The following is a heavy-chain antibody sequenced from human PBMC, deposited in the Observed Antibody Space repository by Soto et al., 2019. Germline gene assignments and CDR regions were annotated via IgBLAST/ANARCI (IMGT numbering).Heavy chain of an antibody. J-gene: IGHJ4*01. Sequence: QVQLQQWGAGLLKPSETLSLTCAVYGGSFSGYYWTWIRQPPGKGLEWIGEINHSGSTNYNPSLKSLVIIPVPTCMNQFSMKLTSVTAADTSVYYCARGWWPRSSFDYWAHGTLVRVSS. CDR2: INHSGST. D-gene: IGHD5-12*01. V-gene: IGHV4-34*01. CDR3: ARGWWPRSSFDY. CDR1: GGSFSGYY.